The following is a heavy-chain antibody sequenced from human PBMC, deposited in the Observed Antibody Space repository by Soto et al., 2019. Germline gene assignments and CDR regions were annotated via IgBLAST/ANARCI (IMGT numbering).Heavy chain of an antibody. V-gene: IGHV4-59*01. CDR1: GGSISSYY. Sequence: SETLSLTCTVSGGSISSYYWSWIRQPPGKGLEWIGYIYYSGSTNYNPSLKSRVTISVDTSKNQFSLKLSSVTAADTAVHYCARAGFGYYGMDVWGQGTTVTVSS. CDR3: ARAGFGYYGMDV. CDR2: IYYSGST. D-gene: IGHD3-10*01. J-gene: IGHJ6*02.